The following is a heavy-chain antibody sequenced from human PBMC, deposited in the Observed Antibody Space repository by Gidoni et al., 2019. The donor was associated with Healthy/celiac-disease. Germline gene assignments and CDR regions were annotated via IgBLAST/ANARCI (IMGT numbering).Heavy chain of an antibody. Sequence: QVQLQESGPGLVKPSETLSLTCTVSGGSISSYYWSWIRQPPGKGLEWIGYIYYSGSTNYNPSLKSRVTISVDTSKNQFSLKLSSVTAADTAVYYCARDLPRQQAGAFDIWGQGTMVTVSS. D-gene: IGHD6-13*01. CDR3: ARDLPRQQAGAFDI. V-gene: IGHV4-59*01. J-gene: IGHJ3*02. CDR1: GGSISSYY. CDR2: IYYSGST.